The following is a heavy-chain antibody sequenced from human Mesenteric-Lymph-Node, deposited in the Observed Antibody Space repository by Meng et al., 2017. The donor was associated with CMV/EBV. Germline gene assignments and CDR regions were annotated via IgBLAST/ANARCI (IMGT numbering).Heavy chain of an antibody. J-gene: IGHJ5*02. Sequence: GESLKISCAASGFTFSSYEMNWVRQAPGKGLEWVSTIGGSGGDTYYADSVKGRFTISRDDSMDTLYLQMHSLKAEDTAVYYCAAGWFGEGFDPWGQGILVTVSS. CDR1: GFTFSSYE. V-gene: IGHV3-23*01. CDR3: AAGWFGEGFDP. CDR2: IGGSGGDT. D-gene: IGHD3-10*01.